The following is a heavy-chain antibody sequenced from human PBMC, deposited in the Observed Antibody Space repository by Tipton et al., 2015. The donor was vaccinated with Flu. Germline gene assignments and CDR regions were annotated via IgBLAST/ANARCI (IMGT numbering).Heavy chain of an antibody. J-gene: IGHJ6*02. Sequence: TLSLTCAVYGGSFSGYYWSWIRQPPGKGLEWIGEINHSGSTNYNPPLKSRVTISVDTSKNQFSLKLSSVTAADTAVYYCAIAAAARIYSGMDVWGQGTTVTVSS. CDR3: AIAAAARIYSGMDV. D-gene: IGHD6-13*01. CDR1: GGSFSGYY. CDR2: INHSGST. V-gene: IGHV4-34*01.